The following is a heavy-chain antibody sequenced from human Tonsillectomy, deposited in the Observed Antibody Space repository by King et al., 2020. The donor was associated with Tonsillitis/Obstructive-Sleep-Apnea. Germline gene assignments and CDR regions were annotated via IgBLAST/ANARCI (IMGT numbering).Heavy chain of an antibody. CDR1: GFTFSSYG. CDR2: IWYDGINK. D-gene: IGHD3-16*01. Sequence: VQLVESGGGVVQPGRSLRLSCAASGFTFSSYGMHWVRQAPGKGLEWVAVIWYDGINKYYADSVKGRFTISRDNSKNTLYLQMNSLRAEDTAVYYCARGGGEDAFDIWGQETMVTVSS. CDR3: ARGGGEDAFDI. V-gene: IGHV3-33*01. J-gene: IGHJ3*02.